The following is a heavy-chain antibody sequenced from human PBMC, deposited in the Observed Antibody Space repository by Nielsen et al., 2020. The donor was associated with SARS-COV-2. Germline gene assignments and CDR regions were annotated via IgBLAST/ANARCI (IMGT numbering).Heavy chain of an antibody. J-gene: IGHJ6*02. CDR1: GFTFDDYA. CDR2: ISWNSGSI. Sequence: GGSLRLSCAASGFTFDDYAMHWVRQVPGKGLEWVSGISWNSGSIGYADSVKGRFTISRDNAKNSLYLQMNSLRAEDTALYYCATQPYDSSGYSEYYYYGMDVWGQGTTVTVSS. V-gene: IGHV3-9*01. D-gene: IGHD3-22*01. CDR3: ATQPYDSSGYSEYYYYGMDV.